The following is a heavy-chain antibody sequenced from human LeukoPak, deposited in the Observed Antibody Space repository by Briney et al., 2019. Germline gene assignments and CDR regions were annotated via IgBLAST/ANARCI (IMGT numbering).Heavy chain of an antibody. CDR2: IYTSGST. D-gene: IGHD3-22*01. Sequence: PAETLSLTCTVSGGSISSYYWSWIRQPAGKGLEWIGRIYTSGSTNYNPSLKSRVTMSVDTSKNQFSLQLSSVTAADTAVYYCARHLEYYYDSSGYYQAPYFDYWGQGTLVTVSS. CDR1: GGSISSYY. J-gene: IGHJ4*02. V-gene: IGHV4-4*07. CDR3: ARHLEYYYDSSGYYQAPYFDY.